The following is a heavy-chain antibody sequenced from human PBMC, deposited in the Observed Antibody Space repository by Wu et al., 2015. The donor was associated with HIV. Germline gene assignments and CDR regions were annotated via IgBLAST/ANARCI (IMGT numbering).Heavy chain of an antibody. CDR3: ARDVGYYDSSGYYQRGFDY. D-gene: IGHD3-22*01. CDR1: GYTFTSYD. J-gene: IGHJ4*02. CDR2: IIPIFGTA. Sequence: QVQLVQSGAEVKKPGASVKVSCKASGYTFTSYDINWVRQAPGQGLEWMGRIIPIFGTANYAQKFQGRVTITADESTSTAYMELSSLRSEDTAVYYCARDVGYYDSSGYYQRGFDYWGQGTLVTVSS. V-gene: IGHV1-69*18.